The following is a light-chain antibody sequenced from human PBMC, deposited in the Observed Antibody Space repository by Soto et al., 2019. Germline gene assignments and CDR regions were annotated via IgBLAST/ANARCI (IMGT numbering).Light chain of an antibody. V-gene: IGLV4-60*02. CDR3: ETWDSNTHTV. CDR1: SGHSSYI. CDR2: LEGSGSY. Sequence: QTVVTQSSSASASLGSSVKLTCTLSSGHSSYIIAWHQQQPGKAPRYLMKLEGSGSYNKGSGVPDRFSGSSSGADRYLTISNLQFDDEADYYCETWDSNTHTVFGGGTKLTVL. J-gene: IGLJ3*02.